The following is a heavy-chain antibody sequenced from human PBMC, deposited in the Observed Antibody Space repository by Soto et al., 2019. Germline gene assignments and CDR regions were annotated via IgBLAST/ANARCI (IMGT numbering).Heavy chain of an antibody. CDR1: GVTFNNYP. CDR2: SIPIFGTA. V-gene: IGHV1-69*13. D-gene: IGHD5-12*01. CDR3: ARGRGYSGDDHYYYFDMDV. J-gene: IGHJ6*02. Sequence: SVKVSCKASGVTFNNYPITWVRQAPGQGLEWMGGSIPIFGTANYAQKFQGRVTISVDESTSTAYMELSSLRSEDTAVYYCARGRGYSGDDHYYYFDMDVWGQGTTVTVSS.